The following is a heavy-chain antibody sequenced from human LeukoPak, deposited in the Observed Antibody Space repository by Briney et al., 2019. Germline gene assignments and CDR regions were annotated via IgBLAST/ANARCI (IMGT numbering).Heavy chain of an antibody. CDR1: GFTVSSNY. V-gene: IGHV3-66*02. CDR2: IYSGGST. CDR3: ARVSTDYDFWSGYYKGDWFDP. J-gene: IGHJ5*02. Sequence: GGSLRLSCAASGFTVSSNYMSWVRQAPGKGLEWVSVIYSGGSTYYADSVKGRFTISRDNSKNTLYLQMNSLRAEDTAVYYCARVSTDYDFWSGYYKGDWFDPWGQGTLVTVSS. D-gene: IGHD3-3*01.